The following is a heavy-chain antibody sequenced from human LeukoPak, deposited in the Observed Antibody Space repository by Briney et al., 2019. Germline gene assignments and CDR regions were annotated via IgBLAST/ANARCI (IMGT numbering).Heavy chain of an antibody. V-gene: IGHV4-59*01. CDR2: IYYSGST. CDR1: GGSISSYY. D-gene: IGHD5-24*01. Sequence: SETLSLTCTVSGGSISSYYWSWIRQPPGKGLEWIGYIYYSGSTNYNPSLKSRVTISVDTSKNQFSLKLSSVTAADTAVYYCARVQDGYNLSYYYYYMDVWGKGTTVTVSS. CDR3: ARVQDGYNLSYYYYYMDV. J-gene: IGHJ6*03.